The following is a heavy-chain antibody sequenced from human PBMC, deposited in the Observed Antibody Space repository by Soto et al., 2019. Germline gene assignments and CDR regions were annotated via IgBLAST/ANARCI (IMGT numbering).Heavy chain of an antibody. V-gene: IGHV3-23*01. Sequence: PGGSLRLSCAASGFNFDYYVMGWVRQAPAKGLEWISAMTGSSGDTFHADSVKGRFTISRDNSNNMLYLQMNNLRAEDTAVYYCAKGSTDTRHYYFD. CDR1: GFNFDYYV. CDR2: MTGSSGDT. CDR3: AKGSTDTRHYYFD. D-gene: IGHD5-18*01. J-gene: IGHJ4*01.